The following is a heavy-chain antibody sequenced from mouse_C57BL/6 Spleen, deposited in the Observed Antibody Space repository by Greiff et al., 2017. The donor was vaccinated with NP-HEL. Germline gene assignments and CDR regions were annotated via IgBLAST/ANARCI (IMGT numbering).Heavy chain of an antibody. D-gene: IGHD2-3*01. CDR2: ISSGGSYT. CDR1: GFTFSSYG. J-gene: IGHJ2*01. Sequence: EVQVVESGGDLVKPGGSLKLSCAASGFTFSSYGMSWVRQTPDKRLEWVATISSGGSYTYYPDSVKGRFTISRDNAKNTLYLQMSSLKSEDTAMYYCARDGSYYFDYWGQGTTLTVSS. CDR3: ARDGSYYFDY. V-gene: IGHV5-6*01.